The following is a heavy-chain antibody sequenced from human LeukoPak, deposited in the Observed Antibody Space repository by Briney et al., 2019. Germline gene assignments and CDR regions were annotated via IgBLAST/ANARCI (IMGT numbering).Heavy chain of an antibody. V-gene: IGHV4-39*07. J-gene: IGHJ4*02. CDR1: GGSISSSSYY. D-gene: IGHD3-16*02. CDR3: ARDSGQVIDY. Sequence: PSETLSLTCTVSGGSISSSSYYWSWIRQPPGKGLEWIGEINHSGSTNYNPSLKSRVTISVDTSKNQFSLKLSPVTAADTAVYYCARDSGQVIDYWGQGTLVTVSS. CDR2: INHSGST.